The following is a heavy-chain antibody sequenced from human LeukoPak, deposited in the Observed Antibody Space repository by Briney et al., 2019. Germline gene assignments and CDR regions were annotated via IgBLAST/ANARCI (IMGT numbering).Heavy chain of an antibody. V-gene: IGHV1-2*02. J-gene: IGHJ4*02. CDR1: GYTFTSYD. Sequence: ASVKVSCKASGYTFTSYDINWVRQATGQGLEWMGWINPNSGGTNYAQKFQGRVTMTRDTSISTAYMELSRLRSDDTAVYYCARPRYNWNDYYFDYWGQGTLVTVSS. CDR2: INPNSGGT. D-gene: IGHD1-1*01. CDR3: ARPRYNWNDYYFDY.